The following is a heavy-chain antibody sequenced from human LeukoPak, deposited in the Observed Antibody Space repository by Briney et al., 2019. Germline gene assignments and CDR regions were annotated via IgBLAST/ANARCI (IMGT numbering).Heavy chain of an antibody. CDR1: GFTFSYFG. J-gene: IGHJ4*02. CDR2: IRYDGSNE. Sequence: GGSLRLSCVASGFTFSYFGMHWVRQAPGKGLEWVAFIRYDGSNEYYAESVKGRFTISRDNSKNTLYLQMNSLRVEDTAAYYCAKIQGKYQLANIPDSWGQGTLVTVSS. V-gene: IGHV3-30*02. D-gene: IGHD2-2*01. CDR3: AKIQGKYQLANIPDS.